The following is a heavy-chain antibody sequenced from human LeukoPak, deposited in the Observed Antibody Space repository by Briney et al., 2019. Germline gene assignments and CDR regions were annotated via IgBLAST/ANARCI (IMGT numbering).Heavy chain of an antibody. CDR3: ARDAARYSSGRYYDY. D-gene: IGHD6-19*01. CDR2: ISNSGGST. Sequence: GGSLRLSCAAPGFTFSSYAMSWVRQAPGKGLQWVSVISNSGGSTKYADSVKGRFTISRDNSRNTLYLQMNSLRVEDTAVYYCARDAARYSSGRYYDYWGQGTLVTVSS. J-gene: IGHJ4*02. CDR1: GFTFSSYA. V-gene: IGHV3-23*01.